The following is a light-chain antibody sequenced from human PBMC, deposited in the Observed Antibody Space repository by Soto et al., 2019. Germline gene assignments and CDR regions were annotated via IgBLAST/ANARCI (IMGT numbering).Light chain of an antibody. V-gene: IGLV1-40*01. Sequence: QSVLTQPPSVSGAPGQRVTISCIGSSSNIGAGYDVHWYQQHPGTAPKVVIYGNTNRPSGVPDRFSGSKSGTSASLAITGLQADDDADYYCQSYDIRLSVVFGGGTKVTVL. J-gene: IGLJ2*01. CDR3: QSYDIRLSVV. CDR2: GNT. CDR1: SSNIGAGYD.